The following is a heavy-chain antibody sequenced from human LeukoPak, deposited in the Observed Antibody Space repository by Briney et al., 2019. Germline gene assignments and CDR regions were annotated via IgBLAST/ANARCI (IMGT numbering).Heavy chain of an antibody. CDR1: GFTFNNYN. CDR2: ISSSSSHI. Sequence: GGSLRLSCAASGFTFNNYNMNWVRQAPGKGLEWVSSISSSSSHIYYADSVKGRFTISRDNAKNSLYLQMNSLRAEDTAVYYCARDPLITMVRGVKGMDVWGQGTTVTVSS. J-gene: IGHJ6*02. D-gene: IGHD3-10*01. CDR3: ARDPLITMVRGVKGMDV. V-gene: IGHV3-21*01.